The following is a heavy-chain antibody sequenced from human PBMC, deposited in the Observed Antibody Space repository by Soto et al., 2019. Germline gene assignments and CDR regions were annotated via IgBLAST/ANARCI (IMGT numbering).Heavy chain of an antibody. CDR2: IYYSGST. D-gene: IGHD3-3*01. V-gene: IGHV4-61*01. CDR1: GDSVSSNSYY. Sequence: SETLPLTCTVSGDSVSSNSYYWSWIRQPPGKGLEFIGYIYYSGSTNYNPSLKSRVTISLDTSKNKFSLRLSSVTAAETDVYYCARVWKKPGGGVDVWGPGTTVTVSS. J-gene: IGHJ6*02. CDR3: ARVWKKPGGGVDV.